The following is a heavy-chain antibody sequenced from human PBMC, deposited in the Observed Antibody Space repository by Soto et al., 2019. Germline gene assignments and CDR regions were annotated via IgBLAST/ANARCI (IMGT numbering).Heavy chain of an antibody. CDR3: ASLSSGWYWFDP. CDR1: GGTFSSYA. D-gene: IGHD6-19*01. CDR2: IIPIFGTA. V-gene: IGHV1-69*13. J-gene: IGHJ5*02. Sequence: GASVKVSCKASGGTFSSYAISWVRQAPGQGLEWMGGIIPIFGTANYAQKFQGRVTITADESTSTAYMELSSLRSEDTAVYYCASLSSGWYWFDPWGQGTLVTVSS.